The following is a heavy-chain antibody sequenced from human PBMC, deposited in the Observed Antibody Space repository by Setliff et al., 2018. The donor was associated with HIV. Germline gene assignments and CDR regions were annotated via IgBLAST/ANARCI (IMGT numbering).Heavy chain of an antibody. CDR1: GYTFNNYG. D-gene: IGHD5-12*01. CDR3: ARGKTWLRFLDY. Sequence: ASVKVSCKASGYTFNNYGISWVRQAPGQGLEWMGWINTHSGYTNYAQNVQGRVTVTMDTSTSTAYMELRSLKSDDTAVYYCARGKTWLRFLDYWGQGTLFTVS. V-gene: IGHV1-18*01. J-gene: IGHJ4*02. CDR2: INTHSGYT.